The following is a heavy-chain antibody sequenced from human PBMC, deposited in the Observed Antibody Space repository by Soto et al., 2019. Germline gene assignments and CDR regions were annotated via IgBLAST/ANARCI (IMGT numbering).Heavy chain of an antibody. D-gene: IGHD3-22*01. CDR1: GYTFTSYG. V-gene: IGHV1-18*01. J-gene: IGHJ4*02. CDR2: ISAYNGNT. Sequence: QVQLVQSGAEVKKPGASVKVSCKASGYTFTSYGISWVRQAPGQGLEWMGWISAYNGNTNYAQKLQGRVTMTTDTSTSTAYMELRSLRSDDTAVYYCARSKYYYDSSGAPGYFDYWGQGTLVTVSS. CDR3: ARSKYYYDSSGAPGYFDY.